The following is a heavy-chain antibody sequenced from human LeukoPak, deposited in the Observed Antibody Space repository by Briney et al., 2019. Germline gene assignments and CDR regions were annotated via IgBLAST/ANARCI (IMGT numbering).Heavy chain of an antibody. Sequence: SETLSLTCTVSGGSISSYYWSWIRQPPGKGLEWIGRIYTSGSTNYNPSLKSRVTMSVDTSKNQFSLKLSSVTAADTAVYYCARDLIGYAYWYFDLWGRGTLVTVSS. V-gene: IGHV4-4*07. CDR1: GGSISSYY. CDR3: ARDLIGYAYWYFDL. D-gene: IGHD2-15*01. J-gene: IGHJ2*01. CDR2: IYTSGST.